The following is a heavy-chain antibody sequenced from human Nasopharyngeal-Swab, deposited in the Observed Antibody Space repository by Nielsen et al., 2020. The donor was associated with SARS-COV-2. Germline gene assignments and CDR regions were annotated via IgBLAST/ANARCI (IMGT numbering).Heavy chain of an antibody. D-gene: IGHD3-22*01. Sequence: WVRQAPGQGLEWMGGIIPIFGTANYAQKFQGRVTITADESTSTAYMELSSLRPEDTAVYYCARGLAGSIAGAYYYDSSGYYYFYYFDYWGQGTRVTVSS. CDR2: IIPIFGTA. CDR3: ARGLAGSIAGAYYYDSSGYYYFYYFDY. V-gene: IGHV1-69*01. J-gene: IGHJ4*02.